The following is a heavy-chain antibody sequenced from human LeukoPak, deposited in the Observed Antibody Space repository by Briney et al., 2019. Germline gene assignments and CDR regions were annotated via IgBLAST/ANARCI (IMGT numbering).Heavy chain of an antibody. CDR3: ARVLTYFDL. CDR1: GFTFSAHW. Sequence: GGSLRLSCAGSGFTFSAHWMHWVRQGPGKGLVWVARITHEGGDANYADSVKGRFTISRDNANKVLYLEMNSLIADDTGVYYCARVLTYFDLWGQGTLVTVSS. J-gene: IGHJ5*01. CDR2: ITHEGGDA. V-gene: IGHV3-74*01.